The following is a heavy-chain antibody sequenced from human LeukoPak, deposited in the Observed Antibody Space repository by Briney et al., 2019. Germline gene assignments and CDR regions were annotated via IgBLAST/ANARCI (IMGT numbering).Heavy chain of an antibody. CDR1: GGSISSSSYY. J-gene: IGHJ4*02. CDR2: IYYSGST. Sequence: PSETLSLTCTVSGGSISSSSYYWGWIRQPPGKGLEWIGSIYYSGSTYYNPSLKSRVTISVDTYKNQFSLRLSSVTAADTAVYYCARHYGSGSYSFDYWGQGTLVTVSS. CDR3: ARHYGSGSYSFDY. V-gene: IGHV4-39*01. D-gene: IGHD3-10*01.